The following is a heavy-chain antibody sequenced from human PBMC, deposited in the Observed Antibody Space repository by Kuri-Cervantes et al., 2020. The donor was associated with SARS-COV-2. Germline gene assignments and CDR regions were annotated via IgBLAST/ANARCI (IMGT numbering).Heavy chain of an antibody. V-gene: IGHV4-39*01. D-gene: IGHD6-13*01. CDR3: AMEQQASPHKTYDI. J-gene: IGHJ3*02. CDR1: VGSIRGTSYY. CDR2: IYYYGTT. Sequence: SETLSLTCIVSVGSIRGTSYYWGWIRQPPGKGLEWLGHIYYYGTTYYNLSLKSRLTMSVDTSKNQLSLKLTSVTAADTGIYYCAMEQQASPHKTYDIWGQGTMVTVSS.